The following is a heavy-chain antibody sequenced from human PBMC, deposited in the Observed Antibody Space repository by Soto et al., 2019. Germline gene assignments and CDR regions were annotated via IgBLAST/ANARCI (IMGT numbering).Heavy chain of an antibody. Sequence: GASVKVSCKASGYTFTSYYMHWVRQAPGQGLEWMGIINPSGGSTSYAQKFQGRVTMTRDTSTSTVYMELSSLRSEDTAVYYCVRDSGDSSGYPQFMFDYWGQGTLVTVSS. CDR1: GYTFTSYY. J-gene: IGHJ4*02. V-gene: IGHV1-46*01. CDR2: INPSGGST. CDR3: VRDSGDSSGYPQFMFDY. D-gene: IGHD3-22*01.